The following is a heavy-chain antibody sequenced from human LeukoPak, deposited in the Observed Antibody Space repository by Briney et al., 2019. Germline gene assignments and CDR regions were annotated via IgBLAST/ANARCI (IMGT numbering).Heavy chain of an antibody. Sequence: GGSLRLSCAASGFTFSSYGMHWVRQAPGRGLEWVAVIWYDGSNKYYADSVKGRFTISRDNSKNTLYLQMNSLRAEDTAVYYCARAWVYYDCSGYIDYWGQGNLVTVSS. J-gene: IGHJ4*02. CDR3: ARAWVYYDCSGYIDY. V-gene: IGHV3-33*01. CDR1: GFTFSSYG. D-gene: IGHD3-22*01. CDR2: IWYDGSNK.